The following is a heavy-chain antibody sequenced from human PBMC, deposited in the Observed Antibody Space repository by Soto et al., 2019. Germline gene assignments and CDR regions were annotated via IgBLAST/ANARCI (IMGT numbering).Heavy chain of an antibody. D-gene: IGHD1-26*01. CDR2: IMKDGDTK. Sequence: EVQLVESGGGLVQPGGSLRLSCAASGFSFSGYWMGWVRQAPGKGLEWVATIMKDGDTKKYVDSVKGRFTISRDNAKNSLFLQMNSLRAEDTAVYYCARDRDYYKADYWGQGTLVTVSS. J-gene: IGHJ4*02. CDR3: ARDRDYYKADY. CDR1: GFSFSGYW. V-gene: IGHV3-7*01.